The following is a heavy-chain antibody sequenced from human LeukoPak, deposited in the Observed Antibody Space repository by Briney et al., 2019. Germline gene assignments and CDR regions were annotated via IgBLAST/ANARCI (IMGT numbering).Heavy chain of an antibody. J-gene: IGHJ3*02. D-gene: IGHD3-3*01. CDR3: ARRDYDFWSGYAFDI. CDR1: GFTFSSYW. CDR2: IYYSGST. Sequence: GSLRLSCAASGFTFSSYWMSWVRQAPGKGLEWIGYIYYSGSTNYNPSLKSRVTIPVDTSKNQFSLKLSSVTAADTAVYYCARRDYDFWSGYAFDIWGQGTMVTVSS. V-gene: IGHV4-59*01.